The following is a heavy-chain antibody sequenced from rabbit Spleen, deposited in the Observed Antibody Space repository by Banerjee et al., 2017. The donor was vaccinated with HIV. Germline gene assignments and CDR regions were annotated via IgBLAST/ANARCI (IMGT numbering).Heavy chain of an antibody. CDR2: IDGGSSGST. J-gene: IGHJ4*01. V-gene: IGHV1S45*01. D-gene: IGHD3-1*01. CDR1: GFSFSSSYW. CDR3: ARGGFSDGFNL. Sequence: EESGGDLVKPEGSLTLTCTASGFSFSSSYWISWVRQAPGKGLEWIAYIDGGSSGSTYYASWAKGRFTISKTSSTTVTLQMTSLTAADTATYFCARGGFSDGFNLWGPGTLVTVS.